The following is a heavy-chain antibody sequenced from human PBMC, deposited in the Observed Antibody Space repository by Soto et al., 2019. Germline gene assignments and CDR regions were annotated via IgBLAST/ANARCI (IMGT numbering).Heavy chain of an antibody. CDR2: INAGNGNR. J-gene: IGHJ4*02. D-gene: IGHD6-19*01. CDR1: GYTFTSYG. V-gene: IGHV1-3*01. Sequence: QVQLVQSGAEVKKPGASVKVSCKASGYTFTSYGMHWVRQAPGQRLEWMGWINAGNGNRKYSQKFQGRVTITRDTSASTAYMELSSLRSEDTTVYYCARDLGGWTDYWCQGTLVTVSS. CDR3: ARDLGGWTDY.